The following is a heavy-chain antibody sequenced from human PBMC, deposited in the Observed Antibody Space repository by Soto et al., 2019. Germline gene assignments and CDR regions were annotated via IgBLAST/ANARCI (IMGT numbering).Heavy chain of an antibody. CDR1: GGSISSGGYY. D-gene: IGHD3-22*01. CDR2: IYYSGST. Sequence: QVQLQESGPGLVKPSQTLSLTCTVSGGSISSGGYYWSWIRQHPEKGLEWNGYIYYSGSTYYNPSLKSRVTISVDTSKNQFSLKLSSVTAADTAVYYCARGFTMIVVAAYLGAFDIWGQGTMVTVSS. J-gene: IGHJ3*02. V-gene: IGHV4-31*03. CDR3: ARGFTMIVVAAYLGAFDI.